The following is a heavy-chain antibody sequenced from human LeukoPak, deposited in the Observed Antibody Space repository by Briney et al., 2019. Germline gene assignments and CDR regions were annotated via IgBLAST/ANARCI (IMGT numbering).Heavy chain of an antibody. CDR2: IWYDGSNK. CDR1: GFTFSSNG. J-gene: IGHJ6*01. Sequence: GGSLRLSCAASGFTFSSNGMHWVRQAPGKGLEWVGVIWYDGSNKYYADSVKGRFTISRDNSKNTLYLQMNSLRDEDTAVYYCARPYYSNYYYYGMDVWGKGPRSPSPQ. CDR3: ARPYYSNYYYYGMDV. D-gene: IGHD4-11*01. V-gene: IGHV3-33*01.